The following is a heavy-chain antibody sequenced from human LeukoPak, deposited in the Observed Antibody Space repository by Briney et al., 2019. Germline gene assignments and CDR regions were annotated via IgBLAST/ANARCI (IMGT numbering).Heavy chain of an antibody. Sequence: GSLRLSCAASGFTFSSYGMHWVRQAPGKGLEWVAFIRYDGSKKYYADSVKGRFTISRDNSKDTLYLQMNSLRGEDTAVYYCAKDGDTMSGTYYYDMDVWGKGTTVTIS. D-gene: IGHD1-26*01. CDR3: AKDGDTMSGTYYYDMDV. CDR1: GFTFSSYG. CDR2: IRYDGSKK. J-gene: IGHJ6*03. V-gene: IGHV3-30*02.